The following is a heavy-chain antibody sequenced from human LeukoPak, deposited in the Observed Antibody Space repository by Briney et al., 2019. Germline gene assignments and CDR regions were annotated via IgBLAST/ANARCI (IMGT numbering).Heavy chain of an antibody. V-gene: IGHV1-2*02. CDR2: INPDSGGS. CDR1: GYTFSAFY. Sequence: ASVKVSCKTSGYTFSAFYTHWVRQAPGQGPEWMGWINPDSGGSEYGQKFQGRVTFTSDTSSTTIYMEVRSLKSDDTAVYYCARDSITAMVNDAFDIWGQGTMVTVSS. J-gene: IGHJ3*02. CDR3: ARDSITAMVNDAFDI. D-gene: IGHD5-18*01.